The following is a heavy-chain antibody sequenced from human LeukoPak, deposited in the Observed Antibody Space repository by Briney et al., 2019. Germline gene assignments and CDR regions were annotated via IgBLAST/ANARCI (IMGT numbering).Heavy chain of an antibody. CDR2: IKQDGSEK. Sequence: GGSLRLSCAASGFTFSSYWMSWVRQAPGKGLEWVANIKQDGSEKYYVDSVKGRFTISRDNAKNSLYLQMNSLRAEDTAVYYCARDRRTIALWSSDAFDIWGQGTMVTVSS. CDR3: ARDRRTIALWSSDAFDI. V-gene: IGHV3-7*01. J-gene: IGHJ3*02. D-gene: IGHD3-3*01. CDR1: GFTFSSYW.